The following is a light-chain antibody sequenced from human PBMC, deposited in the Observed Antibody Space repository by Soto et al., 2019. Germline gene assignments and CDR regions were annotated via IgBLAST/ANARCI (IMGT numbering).Light chain of an antibody. Sequence: EIVLTQSPGTLSLSPGERATLSCRASQSVSSSYLAWYQQKPGQAPRLLIYGASSRATGIQDRFSGSGSGTDFTLTISRLEPEDFAVYYCQHSGSFGQGTRLEIK. CDR1: QSVSSSY. J-gene: IGKJ5*01. V-gene: IGKV3-20*01. CDR2: GAS. CDR3: QHSGS.